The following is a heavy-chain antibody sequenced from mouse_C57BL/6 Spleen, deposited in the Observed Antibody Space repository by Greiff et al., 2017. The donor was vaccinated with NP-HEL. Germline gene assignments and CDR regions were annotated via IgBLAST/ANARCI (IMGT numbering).Heavy chain of an antibody. V-gene: IGHV5-16*01. CDR3: ARAPSYGYDALRYAMDY. Sequence: EVKLVESEGGLVQPGSSMKLSCTASGFTFSDYYMAWVRQVPEKGLEWVANINYDGSSTYYLDSLKSRFIISRDNAKNSLYRQMSSLKSEDTATYYCARAPSYGYDALRYAMDYWGQGTSVTVSS. D-gene: IGHD2-2*01. J-gene: IGHJ4*01. CDR2: INYDGSST. CDR1: GFTFSDYY.